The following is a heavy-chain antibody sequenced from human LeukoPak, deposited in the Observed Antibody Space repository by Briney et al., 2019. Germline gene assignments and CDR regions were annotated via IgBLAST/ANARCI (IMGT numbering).Heavy chain of an antibody. J-gene: IGHJ4*02. Sequence: PGGSLRLSCAASGFTFSSYWMSWVRQAPGKGLEWVANIKQDGSEKYYVDSVKGRFTISRDNAKNSLYLQMNSLRAEDTAVYYCARIAVAGTGVYYFDYWGQGTLVTVSS. V-gene: IGHV3-7*01. CDR3: ARIAVAGTGVYYFDY. D-gene: IGHD6-19*01. CDR2: IKQDGSEK. CDR1: GFTFSSYW.